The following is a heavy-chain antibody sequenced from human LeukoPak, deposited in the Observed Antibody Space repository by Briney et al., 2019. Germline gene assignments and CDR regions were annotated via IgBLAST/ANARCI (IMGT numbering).Heavy chain of an antibody. CDR1: GFTVSSNY. CDR2: IYSGGST. D-gene: IGHD3-22*01. V-gene: IGHV3-53*01. CDR3: ARGGDSSGYTAPFFDY. J-gene: IGHJ4*02. Sequence: GGSLRLSCAASGFTVSSNYMSWVRQAPGKGLEWVSVIYSGGSTYYADSVKGRFTISRGNSKNTLYLQMNSLRAEDTAVYYCARGGDSSGYTAPFFDYWGQGTLVTVSS.